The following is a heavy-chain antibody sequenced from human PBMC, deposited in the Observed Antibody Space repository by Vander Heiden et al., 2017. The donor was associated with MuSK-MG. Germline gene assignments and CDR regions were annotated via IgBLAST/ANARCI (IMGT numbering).Heavy chain of an antibody. Sequence: EVQLLESGGGLVQPGGSPRLSCAASGFTFSSYAMSWVRRGPGKGLEWVSAISGSGGSTNYADSVKGRFTISRDNSKNTLYLQMNSLRAEDTAVYYCAKDRLLCSGVSCYRFDYWGQGTLVTVSS. CDR2: ISGSGGST. J-gene: IGHJ4*02. CDR1: GFTFSSYA. D-gene: IGHD2-15*01. CDR3: AKDRLLCSGVSCYRFDY. V-gene: IGHV3-23*01.